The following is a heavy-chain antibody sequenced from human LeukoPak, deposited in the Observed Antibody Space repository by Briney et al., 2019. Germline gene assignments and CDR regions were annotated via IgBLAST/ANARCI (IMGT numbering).Heavy chain of an antibody. CDR1: GFTFSSYS. CDR3: AKDRGALAAAGTHY. V-gene: IGHV3-30*02. Sequence: QPGGSLRLSCAASGFTFSSYSMNWVRQAPGKGLEWVAFMRYDGRNKYYADSVKGRFTISRDNSENTLYLQMNSLRAADTAVYYCAKDRGALAAAGTHYWGQGTLVTVSS. D-gene: IGHD6-13*01. CDR2: MRYDGRNK. J-gene: IGHJ4*02.